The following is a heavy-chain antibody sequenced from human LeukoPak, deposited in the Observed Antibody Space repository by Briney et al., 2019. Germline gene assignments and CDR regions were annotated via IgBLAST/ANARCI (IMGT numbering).Heavy chain of an antibody. CDR2: FDPEDGET. CDR3: ATDRLGVGASLVFGY. D-gene: IGHD1-26*01. CDR1: GYTLTELS. V-gene: IGHV1-24*01. J-gene: IGHJ4*02. Sequence: ASVKVSCKVSGYTLTELSMHWVRQAPGKGLEWMGGFDPEDGETIYAQKFQGRVTMTEDTSTDTAYMELSSLRSEDTAVYYCATDRLGVGASLVFGYWGQGTLVTVSS.